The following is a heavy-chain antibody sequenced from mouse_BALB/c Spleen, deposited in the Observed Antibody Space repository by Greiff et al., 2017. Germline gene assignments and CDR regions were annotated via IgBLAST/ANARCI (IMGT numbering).Heavy chain of an antibody. J-gene: IGHJ2*01. V-gene: IGHV1-82*01. D-gene: IGHD2-1*01. CDR2: IYPGDGDT. CDR1: GYAFSSSW. Sequence: VQLQQSGPELVKPGASVKISCKASGYAFSSSWMNWVKQRPGQGLEWIGRIYPGDGDTNYNGKFKGKATLTADKSSSTAYMQLSSLTSVDSAVYFCARGLYYGNLDYWGQGTTLTVSS. CDR3: ARGLYYGNLDY.